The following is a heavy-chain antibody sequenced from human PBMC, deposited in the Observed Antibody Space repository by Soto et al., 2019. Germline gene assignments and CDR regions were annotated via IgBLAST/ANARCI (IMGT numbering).Heavy chain of an antibody. J-gene: IGHJ6*03. CDR3: ASYYGSGSYYNEHYYYYMDV. D-gene: IGHD3-10*01. V-gene: IGHV1-69*02. CDR1: GGTFSSYT. CDR2: IIPILGIA. Sequence: QVQLVQSGAEVKKPGSSVKVSCKASGGTFSSYTISWVRQAPGQGLEWMGRIIPILGIANYAQKFQGRVTITADISTSTAYMELSSLRSAHTAVYFCASYYGSGSYYNEHYYYYMDVWGKGTTVTVSS.